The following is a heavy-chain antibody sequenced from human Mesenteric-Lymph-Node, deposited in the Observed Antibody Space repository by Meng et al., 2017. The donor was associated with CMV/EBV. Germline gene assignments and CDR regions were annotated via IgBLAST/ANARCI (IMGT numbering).Heavy chain of an antibody. D-gene: IGHD6-13*01. CDR1: GYTFTGYY. V-gene: IGHV1-2*06. J-gene: IGHJ4*02. CDR2: INPNSGGT. CDR3: ARGYSSSPTPDY. Sequence: CKASGYTFTGYYMHWVRQAPGQGLEWMGRINPNSGGTNYAQKFQGRVTMTRDTSISTAYMELSRLRSDDTAVYYCARGYSSSPTPDYWGQGTLVTVSS.